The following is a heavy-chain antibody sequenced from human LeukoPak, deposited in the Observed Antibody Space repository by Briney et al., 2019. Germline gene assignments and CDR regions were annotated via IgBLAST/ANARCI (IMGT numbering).Heavy chain of an antibody. D-gene: IGHD7-27*01. Sequence: PSETLSLTCVVYGGSFSGYYWSWIRQPPGKGLEWIGEINHSGSTNYNPSLKSRVTISVDTSKNQFSLKLSSVTAADTAVYYCAREGLGIVLPIDYWGQGTLVTVSS. V-gene: IGHV4-34*01. CDR3: AREGLGIVLPIDY. CDR1: GGSFSGYY. CDR2: INHSGST. J-gene: IGHJ4*02.